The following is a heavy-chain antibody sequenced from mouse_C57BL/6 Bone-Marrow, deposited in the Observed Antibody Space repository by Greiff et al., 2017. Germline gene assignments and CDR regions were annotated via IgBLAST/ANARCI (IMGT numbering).Heavy chain of an antibody. Sequence: QVQLQQSGAELARPGASVKLSCKASGYTFTSYGISWVKQRTGQGLVWIGEIYPRSGNTYYNEKFKGKATLTADKSSSTAYMELRSLTSEDSAVYFCARRYGSSLYYFDYWGQGTTLTVSS. CDR1: GYTFTSYG. V-gene: IGHV1-81*01. CDR3: ARRYGSSLYYFDY. CDR2: IYPRSGNT. D-gene: IGHD1-1*01. J-gene: IGHJ2*01.